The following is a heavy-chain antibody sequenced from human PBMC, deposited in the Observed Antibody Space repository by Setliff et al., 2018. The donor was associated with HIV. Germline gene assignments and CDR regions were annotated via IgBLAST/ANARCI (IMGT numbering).Heavy chain of an antibody. CDR3: ARGLRYFDWLSPTYFDY. CDR2: IFSNDEK. D-gene: IGHD3-9*01. J-gene: IGHJ4*01. V-gene: IGHV2-26*01. CDR1: GFSLSNTRMG. Sequence: SGPTLVNPTEPLTLTCTVSGFSLSNTRMGVSWIRQPPGKALEWIAHIFSNDEKSYSISLKSRLTISKDTSKSQVVLTMTNMDPVDTATYYCARGLRYFDWLSPTYFDYWGHGTLVTVSS.